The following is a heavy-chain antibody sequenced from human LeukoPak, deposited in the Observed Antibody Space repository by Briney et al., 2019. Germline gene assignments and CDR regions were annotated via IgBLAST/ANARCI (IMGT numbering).Heavy chain of an antibody. J-gene: IGHJ4*02. Sequence: SETLSLTCTVSGGSMSDYYWSFIRQSAGTGLEWLGRIHTSGTTWYNPSLKSRVTLSVDASKNQFSLGLTSVTAADTAVYYCARLLKYSGSYYCDFWGQGTLVTVSS. V-gene: IGHV4-4*07. CDR2: IHTSGTT. CDR3: ARLLKYSGSYYCDF. D-gene: IGHD1-26*01. CDR1: GGSMSDYY.